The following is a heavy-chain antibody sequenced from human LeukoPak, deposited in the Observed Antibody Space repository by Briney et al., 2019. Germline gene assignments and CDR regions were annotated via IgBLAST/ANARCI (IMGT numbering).Heavy chain of an antibody. CDR1: GGSIRTSGYF. Sequence: SETLSLTCTVSGGSIRTSGYFWGWIRQSPGKGLEYFGSVHSSGTAYYNPSFQSRVTISADMSKNQFSLNLRSVTAADTAVYYCTRGEEAYVHFDYWGQGTLVTVSS. J-gene: IGHJ4*02. V-gene: IGHV4-39*07. CDR3: TRGEEAYVHFDY. CDR2: VHSSGTA. D-gene: IGHD2-21*01.